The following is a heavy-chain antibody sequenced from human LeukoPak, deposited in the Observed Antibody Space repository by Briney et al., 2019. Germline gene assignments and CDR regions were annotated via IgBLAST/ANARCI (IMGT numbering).Heavy chain of an antibody. D-gene: IGHD3-10*01. V-gene: IGHV4-34*01. CDR3: ARGSITYYYGSGSLKYYYYYYMDV. Sequence: NSSETLSLTCTVSGGSISSYYWSWIRRPPGKGLEWIGEINHSGSTNYNPSLKSRVTISVDTSKNQFSLKLSSVTAADTAVYYCARGSITYYYGSGSLKYYYYYYMDVWGKGTTVTVSS. CDR1: GGSISSYY. CDR2: INHSGST. J-gene: IGHJ6*03.